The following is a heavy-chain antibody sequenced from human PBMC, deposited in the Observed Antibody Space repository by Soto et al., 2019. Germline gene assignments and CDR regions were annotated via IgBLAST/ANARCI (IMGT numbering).Heavy chain of an antibody. J-gene: IGHJ5*01. CDR3: ARGGNVAAAGTIYLDS. D-gene: IGHD6-13*01. CDR1: GDSISSRNW. Sequence: SETLSLTCAVSGDSISSRNWWTWVRQPPGKGLEWIGEIYHSGSTNYSPTLKSRVTISVDMSKNQFSLKLTSVTAADTAVYYCARGGNVAAAGTIYLDSWGQGTLVT. V-gene: IGHV4-4*02. CDR2: IYHSGST.